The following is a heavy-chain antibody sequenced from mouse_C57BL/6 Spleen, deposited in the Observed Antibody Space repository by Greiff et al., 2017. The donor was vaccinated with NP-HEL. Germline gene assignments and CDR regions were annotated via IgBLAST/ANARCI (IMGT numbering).Heavy chain of an antibody. CDR3: ARGLDDYDEYYFDY. V-gene: IGHV1-82*01. CDR2: IYPGDGDT. D-gene: IGHD2-4*01. J-gene: IGHJ2*01. Sequence: VQLQQSGPELVKPGASVKISCKASGYAFSSSWMNWVKQRPGKGLEWIGRIYPGDGDTNYNGKFKGKATLTADKSSSTAYMQLSSLTSEDSAVYFCARGLDDYDEYYFDYWGQGTTLTVSS. CDR1: GYAFSSSW.